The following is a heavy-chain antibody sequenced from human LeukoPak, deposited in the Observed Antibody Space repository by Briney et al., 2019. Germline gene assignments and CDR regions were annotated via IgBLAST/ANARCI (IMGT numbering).Heavy chain of an antibody. CDR2: INHSGST. CDR3: ASLMMTSGSSYGMDV. J-gene: IGHJ6*02. V-gene: IGHV4-34*01. Sequence: SETLSLTCAVYGGSFSGYYWSWIRQPPGKGLEWIGEINHSGSTNYNPSLKSRVTISVDTSKNQFSLKLSSVTAADTAVYYCASLMMTSGSSYGMDVWGQGTTVTVSS. D-gene: IGHD3-10*01. CDR1: GGSFSGYY.